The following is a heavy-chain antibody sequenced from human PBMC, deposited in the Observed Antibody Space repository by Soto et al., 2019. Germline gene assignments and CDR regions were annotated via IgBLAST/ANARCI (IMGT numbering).Heavy chain of an antibody. Sequence: PGGSLRLSCAASGFTFSSYGMHWVRQAPGKGLEWVAVISYDGSNKYYADSVKGRFTISRDNSKNTLYLQMNSLRAEDTAVYYCAKEIEDIVVVVGFDYWGQGTLVTVSS. V-gene: IGHV3-30*18. CDR2: ISYDGSNK. J-gene: IGHJ4*02. D-gene: IGHD2-15*01. CDR3: AKEIEDIVVVVGFDY. CDR1: GFTFSSYG.